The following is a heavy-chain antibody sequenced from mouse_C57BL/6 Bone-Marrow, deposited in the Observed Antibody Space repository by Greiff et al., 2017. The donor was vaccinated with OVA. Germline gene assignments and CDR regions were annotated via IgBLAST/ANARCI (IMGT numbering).Heavy chain of an antibody. V-gene: IGHV5-6*01. CDR3: ARPGDYDGYYAMDY. Sequence: VQLQQSGGDLVKPGGSLKLSCAASGFTFSSYGMSWVRQTPDKRLEWVATISSGGSYTYYPDSVKGRFTISRDNAKNTLYLQMSSLKSEDTAMYYCARPGDYDGYYAMDYWGQGTSVTVSS. CDR1: GFTFSSYG. CDR2: ISSGGSYT. J-gene: IGHJ4*01. D-gene: IGHD2-4*01.